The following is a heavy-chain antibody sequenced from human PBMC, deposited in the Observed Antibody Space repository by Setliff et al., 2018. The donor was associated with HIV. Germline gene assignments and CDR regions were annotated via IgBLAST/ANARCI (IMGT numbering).Heavy chain of an antibody. CDR3: ARVDRCSGGSCYFIDY. Sequence: SETLSLTCTVSGYSITSGYYWGWIRQPPGKGLEWIGSIHHSGSTSYNPSLKSRVIISVDTSKNEVSLKVSSVTAADTAVYYCARVDRCSGGSCYFIDYWGQGTLVTVSS. CDR2: IHHSGST. V-gene: IGHV4-38-2*02. D-gene: IGHD2-15*01. J-gene: IGHJ4*02. CDR1: GYSITSGYY.